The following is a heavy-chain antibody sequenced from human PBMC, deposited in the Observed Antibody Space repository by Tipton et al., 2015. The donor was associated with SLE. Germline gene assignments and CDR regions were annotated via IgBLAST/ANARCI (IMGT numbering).Heavy chain of an antibody. Sequence: SLRLSCAASGFTFRHFWMNWVRQAPGKGLEWVANIRPDGSEKFYVDSVKGRFSISRDNAETSLYLQMNSLRVDDTAVYFCARIRAREADYDLTQYDPFDIWGLVTVGTVSP. CDR1: GFTFRHFW. CDR3: ARIRAREADYDLTQYDPFDI. J-gene: IGHJ3*02. CDR2: IRPDGSEK. V-gene: IGHV3-7*01. D-gene: IGHD3-16*01.